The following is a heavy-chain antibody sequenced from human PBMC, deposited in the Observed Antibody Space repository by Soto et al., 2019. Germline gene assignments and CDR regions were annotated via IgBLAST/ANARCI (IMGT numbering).Heavy chain of an antibody. Sequence: EVQLLEAGGGLVQPGGSLRLSCAASGFSFRDYGMSWVRQAPGKGLEWLSAIIGIGDTAYYADSVRGRFTISRDNSKNTLYLQLNDLGAEDTVIYYSAKDYDYGDSLPFDYWGQGTLVTVSS. CDR1: GFSFRDYG. V-gene: IGHV3-23*01. J-gene: IGHJ4*02. D-gene: IGHD4-17*01. CDR2: IIGIGDTA. CDR3: AKDYDYGDSLPFDY.